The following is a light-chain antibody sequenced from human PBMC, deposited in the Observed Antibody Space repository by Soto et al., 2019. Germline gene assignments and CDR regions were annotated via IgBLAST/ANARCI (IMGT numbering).Light chain of an antibody. V-gene: IGKV1-39*01. Sequence: DIQMTQSPSSLSASVGDRITITCRASQSISSYLNWYQQKPGKAPKLLIYTASSLQSGVPSRFSGSGPGTDFTLTISSLQPEDFATYYGHQSYSTPWTFGQGTKVEIK. CDR1: QSISSY. CDR3: HQSYSTPWT. CDR2: TAS. J-gene: IGKJ1*01.